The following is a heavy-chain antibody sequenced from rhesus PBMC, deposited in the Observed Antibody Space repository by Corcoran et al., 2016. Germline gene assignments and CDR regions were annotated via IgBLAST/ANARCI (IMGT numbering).Heavy chain of an antibody. CDR3: ARQIFWTGLDY. CDR2: IFGSIWST. V-gene: IGHV4S7*01. CDR1: GGSISGGYG. Sequence: QVQLQESGPGLVKPSETLSLTCAVSGGSISGGYGWSWIRQPPGKGLEWIGHIFGSIWSTYYNPSLKSRVTISRDTSKNQFSLKLSSVTAADTAVYYCARQIFWTGLDYWGQGVLVTVSS. D-gene: IGHD3-3*01. J-gene: IGHJ4*01.